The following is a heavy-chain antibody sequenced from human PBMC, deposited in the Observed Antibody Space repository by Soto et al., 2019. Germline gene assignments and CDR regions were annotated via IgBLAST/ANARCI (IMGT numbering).Heavy chain of an antibody. V-gene: IGHV3-30-3*01. Sequence: QVQLVESGGGVVQPGTSLRLSCAASGFTFSTYAMYWVRQAPGRGLEWVAVISDDGNTKYYADSVKGRFTISRDNSRNTLYLQIDSLRAEDAAVYYCARSYFYDSGGYYPFDYWGQGTRVTVSS. CDR3: ARSYFYDSGGYYPFDY. CDR1: GFTFSTYA. J-gene: IGHJ4*02. D-gene: IGHD3-22*01. CDR2: ISDDGNTK.